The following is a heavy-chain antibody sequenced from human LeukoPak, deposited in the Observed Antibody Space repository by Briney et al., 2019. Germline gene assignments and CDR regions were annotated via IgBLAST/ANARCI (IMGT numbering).Heavy chain of an antibody. D-gene: IGHD2-15*01. CDR3: AKGGANIVVVVAPRDYYGMDV. J-gene: IGHJ6*02. Sequence: GRSLRLSCGASGFTFSSYGMHWVRQAPGKGLEWVAVISYDGSNKYYADSVKGRFTISRDNSKNTLYLQMNSLRAEDTAVYYCAKGGANIVVVVAPRDYYGMDVWGQGTTVTVSS. CDR2: ISYDGSNK. V-gene: IGHV3-30*18. CDR1: GFTFSSYG.